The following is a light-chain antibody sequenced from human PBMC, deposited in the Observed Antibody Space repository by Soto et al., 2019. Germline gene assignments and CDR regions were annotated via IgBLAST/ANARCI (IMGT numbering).Light chain of an antibody. CDR2: YDS. CDR1: NIGSKS. CDR3: QVWDSSKGV. V-gene: IGLV3-21*04. Sequence: SYELTQPPSVSGAPGKTARITCGGNNIGSKSVHWYQQKPGQAPVLVIYYDSDRPSRIPERFSGSNSGNTATLTISRVEAGDEADYYCQVWDSSKGVFGGGTKLTVL. J-gene: IGLJ3*02.